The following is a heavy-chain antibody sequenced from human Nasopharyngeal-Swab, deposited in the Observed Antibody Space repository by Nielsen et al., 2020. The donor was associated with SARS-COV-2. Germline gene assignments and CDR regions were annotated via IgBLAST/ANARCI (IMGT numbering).Heavy chain of an antibody. CDR2: INSDGSGT. J-gene: IGHJ6*02. D-gene: IGHD3-3*01. Sequence: VRQMPGKGLVWVSRINSDGSGTSYADSVKGRFTISRDNAKNTLYLQMNSLRAEDTAVYYCARAGEDGEYYDFWSGYYKDYYGMDVWGQGTTVTVSS. V-gene: IGHV3-74*01. CDR3: ARAGEDGEYYDFWSGYYKDYYGMDV.